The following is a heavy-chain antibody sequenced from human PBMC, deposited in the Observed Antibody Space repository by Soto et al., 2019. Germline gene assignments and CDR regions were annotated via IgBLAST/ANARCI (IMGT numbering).Heavy chain of an antibody. CDR3: ARGHGGSGYLYNWFDP. Sequence: ASVKVSCKASGYTLTSYYMHWVRQAPGQGLEWMGIINPSGGSTSYAQKFQGRVTMTRDTSTSTVYMELSSLRSEDTAVYYCARGHGGSGYLYNWFDPWGQGTLVTVSS. CDR1: GYTLTSYY. CDR2: INPSGGST. J-gene: IGHJ5*02. D-gene: IGHD3-22*01. V-gene: IGHV1-46*01.